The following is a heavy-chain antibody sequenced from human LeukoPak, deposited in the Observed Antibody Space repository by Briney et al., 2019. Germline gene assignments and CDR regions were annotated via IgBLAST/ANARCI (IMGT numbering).Heavy chain of an antibody. D-gene: IGHD4/OR15-4a*01. V-gene: IGHV3-23*01. CDR1: GFTFRSYG. J-gene: IGHJ4*02. CDR3: AKHCGDYGDPFDY. CDR2: ISGSGGRT. Sequence: GGSLRLSCAAAGFTFRSYGMSWVRQAPGKGLEWVSGISGSGGRTDYAESVKGRLTISRDNSKNTLFLQMNSLRVEDTAVYYRAKHCGDYGDPFDYWGQGTLVTVSS.